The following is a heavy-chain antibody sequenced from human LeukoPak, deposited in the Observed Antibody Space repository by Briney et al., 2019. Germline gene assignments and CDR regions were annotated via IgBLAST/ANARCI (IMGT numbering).Heavy chain of an antibody. Sequence: ASVKVSCKASGYTFTSYGISWVRQAPGQGLEWLGWISPYNGNTNYAQKLQDRVTMTTDTSTSTAYMELRSLRSDDTAVYYCARRAVSGNSFDYWGQGTLVTVSS. CDR1: GYTFTSYG. J-gene: IGHJ4*02. V-gene: IGHV1-18*01. D-gene: IGHD6-19*01. CDR3: ARRAVSGNSFDY. CDR2: ISPYNGNT.